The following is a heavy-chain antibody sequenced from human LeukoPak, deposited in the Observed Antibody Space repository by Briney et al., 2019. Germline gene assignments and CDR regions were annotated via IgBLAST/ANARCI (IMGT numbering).Heavy chain of an antibody. CDR3: AKSRVYSSSWYGY. D-gene: IGHD6-13*01. V-gene: IGHV3-9*01. CDR2: ISWNSGSI. Sequence: SLRLSCAASGFTFDDYAMHWVRQAPGKGLEWVSGISWNSGSIGYADSVKGRFTISRDNAKNSLYLQMNSLRAEDTALYYCAKSRVYSSSWYGYWGQGTLVTVSS. J-gene: IGHJ4*02. CDR1: GFTFDDYA.